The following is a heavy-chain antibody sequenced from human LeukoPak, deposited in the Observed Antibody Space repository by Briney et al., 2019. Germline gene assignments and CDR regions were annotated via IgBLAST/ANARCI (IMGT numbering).Heavy chain of an antibody. D-gene: IGHD3-22*01. Sequence: GGSLRLSCAASGFTVSSNYMSWVRQAPGKGLEWVSVIYSGGSTYYADSVKGRFTISRDNSKNTLYLQMNSLRAEDTAVYYCARDYPVVAIAEYFQHWGQGTLVTVSS. CDR3: ARDYPVVAIAEYFQH. CDR2: IYSGGST. CDR1: GFTVSSNY. J-gene: IGHJ1*01. V-gene: IGHV3-66*01.